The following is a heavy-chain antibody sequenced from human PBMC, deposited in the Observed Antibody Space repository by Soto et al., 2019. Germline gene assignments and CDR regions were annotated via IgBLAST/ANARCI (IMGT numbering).Heavy chain of an antibody. D-gene: IGHD3-10*01. CDR1: GGTLSDHG. CDR3: ARGVYGLGNYYTGPSAFDI. V-gene: IGHV1-69*01. J-gene: IGHJ3*02. CDR2: TIPVFNTA. Sequence: QVQLEQSGAEVKKPGSSVKVSCKASGGTLSDHGVAWLRQAPGQGLEWMGGTIPVFNTAKYAQKFQSRVTVGADEFTNIAYMELSSLRSEDTAFYFCARGVYGLGNYYTGPSAFDIWGQGTMVIVSS.